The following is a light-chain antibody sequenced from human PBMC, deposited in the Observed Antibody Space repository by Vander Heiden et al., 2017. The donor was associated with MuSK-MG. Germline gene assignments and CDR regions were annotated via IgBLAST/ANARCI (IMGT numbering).Light chain of an antibody. V-gene: IGLV3-1*01. Sequence: SSELTPPPSVSVSPGQKASIPSSGDKSGDKNACRYQQKPAHSPVLVIYQDSKRPSGIPERFSGSDSGNTATLTIGGPQAKDEADYYFQAWDSGLYVVFGGGTKLTVL. J-gene: IGLJ2*01. CDR2: QDS. CDR3: QAWDSGLYVV. CDR1: KSGDKN.